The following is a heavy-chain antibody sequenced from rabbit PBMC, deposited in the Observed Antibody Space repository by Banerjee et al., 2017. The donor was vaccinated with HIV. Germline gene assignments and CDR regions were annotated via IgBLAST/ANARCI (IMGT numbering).Heavy chain of an antibody. Sequence: QEQLEESGGDLVKPEGSLTLTCTASAFSFSNKYVMCWVRQAPGKGLEWIACINTSSGNTVYASWAKGRFTISRDNAQNTLFLQLNSLTAADTATYFCARDLAGVIGWNFDLWGPGTLVTVS. CDR1: AFSFSNKYV. V-gene: IGHV1S45*01. CDR2: INTSSGNT. D-gene: IGHD4-1*01. CDR3: ARDLAGVIGWNFDL. J-gene: IGHJ4*01.